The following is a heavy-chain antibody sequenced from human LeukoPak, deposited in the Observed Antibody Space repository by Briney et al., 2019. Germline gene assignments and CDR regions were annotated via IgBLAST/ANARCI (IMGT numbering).Heavy chain of an antibody. V-gene: IGHV1-69*04. CDR1: GYTFASYA. J-gene: IGHJ4*02. CDR2: IIPILGIA. CDR3: ARSRDGFPFDY. Sequence: SVKVSCKASGYTFASYAISWVRQATGQGLEWMGRIIPILGIANYAQKFQGRVTITADKSTSTAYMELSSLRSEDTAVYYCARSRDGFPFDYWGQGTLVTVSS. D-gene: IGHD5-24*01.